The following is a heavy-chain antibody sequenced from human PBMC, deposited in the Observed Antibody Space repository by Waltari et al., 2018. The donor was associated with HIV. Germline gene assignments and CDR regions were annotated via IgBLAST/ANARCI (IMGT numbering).Heavy chain of an antibody. J-gene: IGHJ4*02. V-gene: IGHV1-69*11. CDR2: IIPILGTP. CDR3: VREGRSSTAWYYFDF. D-gene: IGHD6-19*01. Sequence: QVQLVQSGAEVKKPGSSVKVSCKASGDTFSSYGINWGRQAPGQGLEWIGGIIPILGTPIYAQMFQDRVTTTADESTTTAYMDLRSLRSEDTAVYYCVREGRSSTAWYYFDFWGQGTLVTVSS. CDR1: GDTFSSYG.